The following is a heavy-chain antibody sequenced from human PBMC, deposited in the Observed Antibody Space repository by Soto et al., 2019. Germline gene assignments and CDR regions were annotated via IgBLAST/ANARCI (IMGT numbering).Heavy chain of an antibody. J-gene: IGHJ6*02. CDR3: AREHGCVGVVSSKYFYYGIDV. CDR2: IKQDGSEK. CDR1: GFTFSGHW. D-gene: IGHD3-3*01. Sequence: GGSLSLSCAASGFTFSGHWMSWVRQAPGKGLEWVANIKQDGSEKYYVDSVKGRFTISSDNAKNSLYLQMNSLRAEDTAVYYCAREHGCVGVVSSKYFYYGIDVWGQGTTVTVSS. V-gene: IGHV3-7*03.